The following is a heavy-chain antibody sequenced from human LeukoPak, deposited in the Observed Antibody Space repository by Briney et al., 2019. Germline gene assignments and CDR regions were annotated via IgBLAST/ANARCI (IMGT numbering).Heavy chain of an antibody. CDR2: ISSSSSYI. V-gene: IGHV3-21*01. J-gene: IGHJ4*02. Sequence: PGGSLRLSCAASGFTFSGYIMNWVRQAPGKGLEWVSSISSSSSYIYYADSVKGRFTISRDNAKNSLYLQMNSLRAEDTAVYYCARDSVSYYDGGLDYWGQGTLVTVSS. D-gene: IGHD3-22*01. CDR3: ARDSVSYYDGGLDY. CDR1: GFTFSGYI.